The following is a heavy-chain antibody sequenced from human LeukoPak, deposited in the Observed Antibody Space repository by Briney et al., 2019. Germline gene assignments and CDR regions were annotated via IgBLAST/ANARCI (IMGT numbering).Heavy chain of an antibody. CDR3: AKVNKGGYDSFDY. V-gene: IGHV3-23*01. Sequence: PGGSLRLSCAASGFTFSSYAMSWVRQAPGKGLECISGFSGSGGSTYYADSVKGRFTISRDNSKNTLYLQMNSLRPEDTAVYYCAKVNKGGYDSFDYWGQGTLVTVSS. CDR2: FSGSGGST. D-gene: IGHD5-12*01. CDR1: GFTFSSYA. J-gene: IGHJ4*02.